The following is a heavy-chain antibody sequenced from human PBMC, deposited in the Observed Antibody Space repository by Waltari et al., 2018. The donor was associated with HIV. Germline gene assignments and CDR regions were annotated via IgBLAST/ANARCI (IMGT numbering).Heavy chain of an antibody. Sequence: QVQLQESGPGLVKPSETLSLTCTVSGGSISSYYWSWIRQPPGKGLEWIGYIYYSGSTNYNPSLKSRVTISVDTSKNQFSLKLSSVTAADTAVYYCARRVVVAPFYYGMDVWGQGTTVTVSS. V-gene: IGHV4-59*08. CDR2: IYYSGST. D-gene: IGHD2-15*01. CDR1: GGSISSYY. J-gene: IGHJ6*02. CDR3: ARRVVVAPFYYGMDV.